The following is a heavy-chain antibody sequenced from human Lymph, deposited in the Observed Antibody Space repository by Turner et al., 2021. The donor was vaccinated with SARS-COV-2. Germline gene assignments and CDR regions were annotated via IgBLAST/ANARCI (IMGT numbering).Heavy chain of an antibody. CDR1: GGPFSSYA. Sequence: QVQLVQSGAEVKKPGSSVTVSCKASGGPFSSYALSWVRQAPGQGVEWMGRISAIRGIANCAQKFQVRVTITAIKATSTTNMKLSNLRSEDTAVYYVAICTLDAYCGSYYSCIDPWGQGTLVTVSS. J-gene: IGHJ5*02. V-gene: IGHV1-69*04. D-gene: IGHD1-26*01. CDR3: AICTLDAYCGSYYSCIDP. CDR2: ISAIRGIA.